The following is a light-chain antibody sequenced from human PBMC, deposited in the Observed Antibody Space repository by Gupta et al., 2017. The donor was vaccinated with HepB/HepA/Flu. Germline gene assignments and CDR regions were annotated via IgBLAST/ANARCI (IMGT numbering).Light chain of an antibody. CDR2: GAS. Sequence: EIVLTQSPGTLSLSPGERATLSCRASKSFRSIYLAWYRKKPGQAPRLLIYGASSRATGIPDRFSGSGDGTDFTLTISRREPEDSAVYYCQQDDTEHPGFTFGQGTKVEIK. CDR3: QQDDTEHPGFT. CDR1: KSFRSIY. V-gene: IGKV3-20*01. J-gene: IGKJ2*01.